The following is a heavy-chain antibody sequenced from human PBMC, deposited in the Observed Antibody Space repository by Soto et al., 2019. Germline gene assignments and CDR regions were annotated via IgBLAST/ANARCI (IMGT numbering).Heavy chain of an antibody. D-gene: IGHD5-12*01. CDR3: ARDPKDGSPANGMDV. CDR1: GYKFSSYG. Sequence: QVQLVQSGAEVKKPGASVKVSCKASGYKFSSYGISWVRQAPGQGLEWMGWISAYTGNTNYAQKLQGRVTMTTDTSTSTAYMELRSLRSDDMAVYYCARDPKDGSPANGMDVWGQGTTVTVSS. J-gene: IGHJ6*02. V-gene: IGHV1-18*03. CDR2: ISAYTGNT.